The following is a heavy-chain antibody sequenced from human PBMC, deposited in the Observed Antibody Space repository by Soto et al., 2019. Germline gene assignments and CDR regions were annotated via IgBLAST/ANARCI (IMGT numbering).Heavy chain of an antibody. CDR3: AKDRRQRGCSSTSCFYFDY. J-gene: IGHJ4*02. V-gene: IGHV3-23*01. CDR1: GFTFSSYA. Sequence: GGSLRLSCAASGFTFSSYAMSWVHQAPGKGLEWVSAISGSGGSTYYADSVKGRFTISRDNSKNTLYLQMNSLRAEDTAVYYCAKDRRQRGCSSTSCFYFDYWGQGTLVTVSS. D-gene: IGHD2-2*01. CDR2: ISGSGGST.